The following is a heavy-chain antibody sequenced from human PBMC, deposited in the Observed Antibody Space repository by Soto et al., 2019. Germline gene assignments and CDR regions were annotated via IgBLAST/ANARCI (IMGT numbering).Heavy chain of an antibody. Sequence: SETLSLTCTVSGGSISSYYWSWIRQPPGKGLEWIGYIYYSGSTNYNPSLKSRVTISVDTSKNQFSLKLSAVTAAATAVYYSAYCGGDCYSFDIWGQGTMVTVSS. D-gene: IGHD2-21*02. V-gene: IGHV4-59*01. CDR1: GGSISSYY. CDR3: AYCGGDCYSFDI. CDR2: IYYSGST. J-gene: IGHJ3*02.